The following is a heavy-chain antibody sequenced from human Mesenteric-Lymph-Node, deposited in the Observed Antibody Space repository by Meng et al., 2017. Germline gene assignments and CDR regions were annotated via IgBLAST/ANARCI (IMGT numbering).Heavy chain of an antibody. D-gene: IGHD3-22*01. V-gene: IGHV3-30*15. CDR2: TSYDGSNK. J-gene: IGHJ4*02. CDR3: ARDFRAYDSSGYFVY. CDR1: GFPFSTYV. Sequence: GESLKISCAASGFPFSTYVMHWVRQAPGKGLEWVAVTSYDGSNKYYADSVKGRFTISRDNSKNTLSLQMSSVRAEDTAVYYCARDFRAYDSSGYFVYWGQGTLVTVSS.